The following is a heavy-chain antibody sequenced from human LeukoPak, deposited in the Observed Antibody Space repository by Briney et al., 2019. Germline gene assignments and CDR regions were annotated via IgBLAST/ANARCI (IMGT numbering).Heavy chain of an antibody. CDR3: ARDGYYDSSVEFDY. CDR1: GYTFTGYY. V-gene: IGHV1-2*06. D-gene: IGHD3-22*01. CDR2: INPNNGGT. Sequence: ASVKVSCKASGYTFTGYYIHWVRQAPGQGLEWMGRINPNNGGTNYAQKFQGRVTMTRDTSMSTAYMELSRLRSDDTAVYYCARDGYYDSSVEFDYWGQGTLVTVSS. J-gene: IGHJ4*02.